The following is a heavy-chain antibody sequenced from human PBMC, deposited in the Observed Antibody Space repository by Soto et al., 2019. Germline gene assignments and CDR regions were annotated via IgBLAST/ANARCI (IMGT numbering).Heavy chain of an antibody. CDR2: INPNSGGT. Sequence: ASVKVSCKAAGYAFTGYYMHWVRQAPGQGLEWMGWINPNSGGTNYAQKFQGWVTMTRDTSISTAYMELSRLRSDDTAVYYCARDLGITGTTPYYYGMDVWGQGTTVTVS. CDR1: GYAFTGYY. V-gene: IGHV1-2*04. D-gene: IGHD1-20*01. J-gene: IGHJ6*02. CDR3: ARDLGITGTTPYYYGMDV.